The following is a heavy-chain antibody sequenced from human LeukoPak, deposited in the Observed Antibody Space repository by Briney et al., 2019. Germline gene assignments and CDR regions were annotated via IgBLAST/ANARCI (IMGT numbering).Heavy chain of an antibody. CDR1: GGSFSGYH. V-gene: IGHV4-34*01. CDR2: INHSGST. CDR3: ARPLTGTSFDY. D-gene: IGHD7-27*01. Sequence: SETLSLTCAVYGGSFSGYHWSWIRQPPGKGLEWIGEINHSGSTNYNPSLKSRVTISVDTSKNQFSLKLTSVTAADTAVYYCARPLTGTSFDYWGQGTLATVSS. J-gene: IGHJ4*02.